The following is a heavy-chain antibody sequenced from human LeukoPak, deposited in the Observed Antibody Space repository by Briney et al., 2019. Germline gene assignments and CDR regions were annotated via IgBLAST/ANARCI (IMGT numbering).Heavy chain of an antibody. D-gene: IGHD3-10*01. V-gene: IGHV4-4*02. CDR3: ARLVTADYSGPGNYFRPDYYYHGMDV. Sequence: SETLSLTCSVSGASMNNNNWWSWVRQSPVKGLEWIAEISHSGSINYNPFLKSRITISVDESKNQVSLDLTSVTAADTGVYYCARLVTADYSGPGNYFRPDYYYHGMDVWGQGITVTVSS. CDR2: ISHSGSI. CDR1: GASMNNNNW. J-gene: IGHJ6*02.